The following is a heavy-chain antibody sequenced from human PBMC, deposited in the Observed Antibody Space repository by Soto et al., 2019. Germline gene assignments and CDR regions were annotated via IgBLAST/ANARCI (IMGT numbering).Heavy chain of an antibody. J-gene: IGHJ6*01. CDR3: AKVYTYTYGHNYYCYAMDV. Sequence: QVQLVESGGGVVQPGRSLRLSCAASGFTFSNYGMHWVRQAPGKGLEWVAVISYDGNNRYYVDSVKGRFTISRDSSENTQYLQQNSMRAEDTVVYYGAKVYTYTYGHNYYCYAMDVWGQGTTVTVSS. V-gene: IGHV3-30*18. CDR1: GFTFSNYG. D-gene: IGHD5-18*01. CDR2: ISYDGNNR.